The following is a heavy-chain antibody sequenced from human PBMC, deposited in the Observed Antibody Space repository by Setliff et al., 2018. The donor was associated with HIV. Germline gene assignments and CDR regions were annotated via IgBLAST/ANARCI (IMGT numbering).Heavy chain of an antibody. Sequence: PSETLSLTCTVSGGSISGYYWSWIRQPPGKGLEWIGYIYYSGSTNYNPSLKSRVTISVDTSKNQISLKLSSVTAADTAVYYCARGNGDAAGTRFDPWGQGTLVTVSS. CDR3: ARGNGDAAGTRFDP. V-gene: IGHV4-59*08. CDR2: IYYSGST. CDR1: GGSISGYY. J-gene: IGHJ5*02. D-gene: IGHD6-13*01.